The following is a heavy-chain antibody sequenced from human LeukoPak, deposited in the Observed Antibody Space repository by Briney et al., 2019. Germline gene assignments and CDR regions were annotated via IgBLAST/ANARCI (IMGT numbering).Heavy chain of an antibody. CDR1: GGSISSYY. V-gene: IGHV4-59*08. CDR2: IYYTGNT. Sequence: SETLSLTCTVSGGSISSYYWSWIRQPPGKGLEWIGYIYYTGNTNYNPSLKSRVTISVDKSKNQFSLRLYSVTVADTAVYYCARHFAYSSSSYFDYWGQGSLVTVSS. D-gene: IGHD6-6*01. J-gene: IGHJ4*02. CDR3: ARHFAYSSSSYFDY.